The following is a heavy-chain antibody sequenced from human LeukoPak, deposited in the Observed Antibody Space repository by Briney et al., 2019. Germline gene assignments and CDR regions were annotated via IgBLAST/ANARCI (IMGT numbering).Heavy chain of an antibody. Sequence: GGSLRLSCAASGFTFSSYWMSWVRQAPGKGLEWVANINQDGSETYYVDSVKGRFTISRDNAKNSLFLQMNSLRAEDAAVYYCARSMYYSLSWYGYWGQGTLVTVSP. D-gene: IGHD6-13*01. CDR2: INQDGSET. J-gene: IGHJ4*02. V-gene: IGHV3-7*01. CDR3: ARSMYYSLSWYGY. CDR1: GFTFSSYW.